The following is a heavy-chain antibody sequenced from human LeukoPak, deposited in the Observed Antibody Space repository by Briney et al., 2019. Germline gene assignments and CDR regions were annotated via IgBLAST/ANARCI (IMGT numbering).Heavy chain of an antibody. D-gene: IGHD2-2*01. CDR1: GFTFSNSA. Sequence: PGGSLRLSCAASGFTFSNSAMNWVRQAPGKGLEWVSAIGYGGTPTYYADPVKGRFTISRDNSKNTLYLQMDSLRAEDTALYYCAKDHCSSTSCGPAWGYWGQGTLVTVSS. V-gene: IGHV3-23*01. J-gene: IGHJ4*02. CDR3: AKDHCSSTSCGPAWGY. CDR2: IGYGGTPT.